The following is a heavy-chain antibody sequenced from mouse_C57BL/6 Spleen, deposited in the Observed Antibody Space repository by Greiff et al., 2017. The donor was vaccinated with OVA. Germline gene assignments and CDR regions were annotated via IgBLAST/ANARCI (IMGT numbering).Heavy chain of an antibody. D-gene: IGHD3-3*01. CDR2: ISYDGSN. J-gene: IGHJ3*01. Sequence: EVKLVESGPGLVKPSQSLSLTCSVTGYSITSGYYWNWIRQFPGNKLEWMGYISYDGSNNYNPSLKNRISITRDTSKNQFFLKLNSVTTEDTATYYCAGDGGFAYWGQGTLVTVSA. CDR1: GYSITSGYY. CDR3: AGDGGFAY. V-gene: IGHV3-6*01.